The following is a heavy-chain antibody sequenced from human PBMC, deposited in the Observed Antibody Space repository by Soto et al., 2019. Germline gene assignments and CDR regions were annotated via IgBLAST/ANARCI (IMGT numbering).Heavy chain of an antibody. V-gene: IGHV1-3*01. CDR3: ARRGSVFAY. D-gene: IGHD3-10*01. CDR1: GYTLTSYA. J-gene: IGHJ4*02. CDR2: INAGNGNT. Sequence: QVRLVQSGAEVKKPGASVKVSCKASGYTLTSYAMHWLRQAPGQRLEWMGWINAGNGNTKYSQKFQGRVTITRDTSASTAYMEPSSLRSEDTAVYYCARRGSVFAYWGQRTLVTVSS.